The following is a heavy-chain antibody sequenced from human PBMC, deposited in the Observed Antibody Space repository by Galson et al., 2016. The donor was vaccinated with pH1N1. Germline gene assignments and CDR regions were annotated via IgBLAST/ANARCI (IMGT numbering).Heavy chain of an antibody. CDR1: GFSLSTSGMC. Sequence: PALVKPTQTLTLTCTSSGFSLSTSGMCVSWIRQPPGKALEWLALIDWDDDKYYSTSLKTRLTISKDTSKNQVVLTMTNMDPVDTATYYCARIFYGDYSDYFDYWGQGTLVTVSS. CDR3: ARIFYGDYSDYFDY. J-gene: IGHJ4*02. V-gene: IGHV2-70*01. D-gene: IGHD4-11*01. CDR2: IDWDDDK.